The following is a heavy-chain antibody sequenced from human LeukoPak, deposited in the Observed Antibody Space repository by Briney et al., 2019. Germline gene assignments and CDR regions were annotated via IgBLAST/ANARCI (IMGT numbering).Heavy chain of an antibody. J-gene: IGHJ4*02. CDR3: ARGRYCSGGSCYGKARPGYFDY. CDR1: GGSFSGYY. D-gene: IGHD2-15*01. V-gene: IGHV4-34*01. Sequence: PSETLSLTCAVYGGSFSGYYWSWIRQPPGKGLEWIGEINHSGSTNYNPSLKSRVTISVDTSKNQFSLKLSSVTAADTAVYYCARGRYCSGGSCYGKARPGYFDYWGQGTLVTVSS. CDR2: INHSGST.